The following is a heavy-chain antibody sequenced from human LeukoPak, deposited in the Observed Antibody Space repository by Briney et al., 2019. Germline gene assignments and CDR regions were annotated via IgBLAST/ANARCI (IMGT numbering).Heavy chain of an antibody. V-gene: IGHV4-34*01. J-gene: IGHJ4*02. Sequence: SETLSLTCAVYGGSFSGYYWSWIRQPPGKGLEWIGEINHSGSTNYNPSLKSQITISVDTSKNQFSLKLSSVTAADTAVYYCARGKGYYDSSGYYYDYWGQGTLVTVSS. CDR1: GGSFSGYY. D-gene: IGHD3-22*01. CDR2: INHSGST. CDR3: ARGKGYYDSSGYYYDY.